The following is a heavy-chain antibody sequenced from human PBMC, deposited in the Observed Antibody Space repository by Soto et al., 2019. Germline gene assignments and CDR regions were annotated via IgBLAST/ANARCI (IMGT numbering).Heavy chain of an antibody. CDR1: GGSISRGGHY. CDR2: IYATGNS. D-gene: IGHD6-25*01. Sequence: QVQLQESGPGLVKPSETLSLTCTVSGGSISRGGHYWNWIRQRPGKGLEWIGYIYATGNSYYKPSLRNPVSVPLDTSKNQVSLQLTPVTAADTAVYYCAKSLTTAAFDSWGQGALVTVSS. V-gene: IGHV4-31*01. J-gene: IGHJ4*02. CDR3: AKSLTTAAFDS.